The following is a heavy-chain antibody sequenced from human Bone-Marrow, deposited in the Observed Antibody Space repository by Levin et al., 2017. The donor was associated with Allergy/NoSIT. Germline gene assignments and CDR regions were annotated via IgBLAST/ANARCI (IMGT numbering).Heavy chain of an antibody. D-gene: IGHD3-22*01. CDR2: ITSSGDST. CDR1: GFTFRHYT. Sequence: PGGSLRLSCAASGFTFRHYTMNWVRQAPGKGLEWVSCITSSGDSTYYADSVKGRFTISRDNAKNSLYLQTNRPRDADTAMYYCARDPARGYYDSSGYSGDHWGQGTLVTVSS. J-gene: IGHJ4*02. CDR3: ARDPARGYYDSSGYSGDH. V-gene: IGHV3-48*02.